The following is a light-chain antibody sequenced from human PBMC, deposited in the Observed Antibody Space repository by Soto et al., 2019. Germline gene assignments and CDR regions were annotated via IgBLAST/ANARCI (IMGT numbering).Light chain of an antibody. J-gene: IGLJ2*01. Sequence: QSALTQPASVSGSPGQPITISCSGTSSDSGAYNYVSWYQHYTGKAPKLVISDVSHRPSGVSSRFSGSKSGNTASLTISGLQAEDEADYYCSSYTIHSSVVFGGGTKLTVL. CDR3: SSYTIHSSVV. V-gene: IGLV2-14*03. CDR1: SSDSGAYNY. CDR2: DVS.